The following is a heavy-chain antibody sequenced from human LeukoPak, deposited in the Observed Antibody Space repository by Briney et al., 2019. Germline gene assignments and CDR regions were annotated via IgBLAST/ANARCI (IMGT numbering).Heavy chain of an antibody. J-gene: IGHJ6*03. CDR2: IQSKTAGGTT. V-gene: IGHV3-15*01. D-gene: IGHD5-18*01. Sequence: GGSLRLSCAASGFTFNNAWMSWVRQAPGKGLEWVGRIQSKTAGGTTDFAAPVKGRVTISRENSKNTLYLQMTSLRAEDTVMYYCVKDLIAMVGYMDVWGKGTTVTVSS. CDR1: GFTFNNAW. CDR3: VKDLIAMVGYMDV.